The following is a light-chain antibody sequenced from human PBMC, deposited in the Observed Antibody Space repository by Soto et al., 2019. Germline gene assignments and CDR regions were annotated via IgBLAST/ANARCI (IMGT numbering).Light chain of an antibody. V-gene: IGLV2-8*01. Sequence: QSALTQPPSASGSPGQSVTISCTGTNSDVGGYNYVSWYQQHPGKAPKLMIYEVTQRPSGVPDRFSGSKSGNTASLTVSGLQSEDAADYYCSSYAGSNVWVFGGGTKLTVL. CDR3: SSYAGSNVWV. CDR2: EVT. CDR1: NSDVGGYNY. J-gene: IGLJ3*02.